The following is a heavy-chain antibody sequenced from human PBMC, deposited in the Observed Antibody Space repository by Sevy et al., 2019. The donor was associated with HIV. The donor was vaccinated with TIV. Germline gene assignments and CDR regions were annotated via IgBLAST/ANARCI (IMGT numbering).Heavy chain of an antibody. Sequence: GGSLRLSWAASGFTFSGYWMSWVRQAPGKGLQWVANIKQDGSKNEFVDSVKGRFTISRDNPKNSLYLQMNSLRAEDTAVYYCAREGAGGFDYWGQGTLVTVSS. CDR1: GFTFSGYW. CDR3: AREGAGGFDY. V-gene: IGHV3-7*01. D-gene: IGHD2-15*01. J-gene: IGHJ4*02. CDR2: IKQDGSKN.